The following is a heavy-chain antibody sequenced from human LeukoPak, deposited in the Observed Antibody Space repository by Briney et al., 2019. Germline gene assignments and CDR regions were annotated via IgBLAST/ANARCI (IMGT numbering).Heavy chain of an antibody. D-gene: IGHD6-13*01. Sequence: GGSLRLSCAASGFTFSGYGMHWVRQAPGKGLEWVAVIWFDGSNKYYADSVKGRFTISRDNSKNTLYLQMNSLRAEDTAVYYCARERRSWHTYGMDVWGQGTTVTVSS. J-gene: IGHJ6*02. CDR1: GFTFSGYG. CDR3: ARERRSWHTYGMDV. CDR2: IWFDGSNK. V-gene: IGHV3-33*01.